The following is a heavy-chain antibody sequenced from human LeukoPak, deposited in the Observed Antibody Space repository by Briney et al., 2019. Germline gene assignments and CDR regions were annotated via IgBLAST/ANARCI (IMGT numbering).Heavy chain of an antibody. J-gene: IGHJ4*02. CDR1: GFTFSSYA. Sequence: PGGSLRLSCAASGFTFSSYAMSWVRQAPGKGLEWVSAISGSGGSTYYADSVKGRFTISRDNSKNTLYLQMNSLRAEDTAVYYCARDWARRGYFDYWGQGTLVTVSS. D-gene: IGHD3-10*01. CDR3: ARDWARRGYFDY. CDR2: ISGSGGST. V-gene: IGHV3-23*01.